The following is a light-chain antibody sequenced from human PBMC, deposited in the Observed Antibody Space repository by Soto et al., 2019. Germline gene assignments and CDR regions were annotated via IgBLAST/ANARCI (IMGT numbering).Light chain of an antibody. Sequence: EIVLTQSPGTLSLSPGEGANLSCRASQSVSSSYIAWYQQRPGQTPSLLIYGAYTRATGIPDRFSGSGSGTHFTLTISRLEPGDFAVYYCQHFGGTTFTVGQGTRLEIK. V-gene: IGKV3-20*01. CDR2: GAY. CDR1: QSVSSSY. J-gene: IGKJ5*01. CDR3: QHFGGTTFT.